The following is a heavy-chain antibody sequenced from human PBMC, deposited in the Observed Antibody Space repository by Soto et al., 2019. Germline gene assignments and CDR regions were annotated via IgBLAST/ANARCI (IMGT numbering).Heavy chain of an antibody. Sequence: SETLSLTCTVSGASIGASYWSWIRQSPGKGLEWIGEIYHSGSTNYNPSLKSRVTMTVDTSKNQFSLKLSSVTAADTAVYYCARVSREYQLLFYYYGMDVWGQGTTVTV. CDR3: ARVSREYQLLFYYYGMDV. J-gene: IGHJ6*02. CDR1: GASIGASY. V-gene: IGHV4-34*01. CDR2: IYHSGST. D-gene: IGHD2-2*01.